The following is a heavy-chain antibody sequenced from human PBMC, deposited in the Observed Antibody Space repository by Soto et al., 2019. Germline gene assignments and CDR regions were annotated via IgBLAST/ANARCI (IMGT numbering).Heavy chain of an antibody. CDR2: IWYDGSNK. CDR1: GFTFSSYG. V-gene: IGHV3-33*01. J-gene: IGHJ6*02. D-gene: IGHD2-15*01. CDR3: ASFCSGGSCYYHGMDV. Sequence: PGGSLRLSCAASGFTFSSYGMHWVRQAPGKGLEWVAVIWYDGSNKYYADSVKGRFTISRDNSKNTLYLQMNSLRAEDTAVYYCASFCSGGSCYYHGMDVWGQGTTVTVSS.